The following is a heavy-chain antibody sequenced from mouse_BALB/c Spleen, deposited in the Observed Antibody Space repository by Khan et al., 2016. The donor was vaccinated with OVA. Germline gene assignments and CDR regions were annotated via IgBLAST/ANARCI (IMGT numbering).Heavy chain of an antibody. D-gene: IGHD2-14*01. CDR1: GYSFTGYY. V-gene: IGHV1-26*01. J-gene: IGHJ3*01. CDR3: ARGYDFFAY. CDR2: VNPNTGNT. Sequence: SGPDLVKPGASVKMSCKASGYSFTGYYMNWVKQSHGKSLECIGRVNPNTGNTNYNQKFRGKAILIVDTSSSTAYMELRRLTSEDSAVYYCARGYDFFAYWGQGTLVTVSA.